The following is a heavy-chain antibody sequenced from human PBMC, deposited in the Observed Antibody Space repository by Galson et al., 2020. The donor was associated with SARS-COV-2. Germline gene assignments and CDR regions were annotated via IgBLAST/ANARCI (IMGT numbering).Heavy chain of an antibody. Sequence: GGSLRPSCAASGFTFSSYWMSWVRQAPGKGLEWVANIKQDGSEKYYVDSVKGRFTISRDNAKNSLYLQMNSLRAEDTAVYYCARDAYCSGGSCYFPGFDYWGQGTLVTVSS. CDR3: ARDAYCSGGSCYFPGFDY. V-gene: IGHV3-7*03. CDR2: IKQDGSEK. D-gene: IGHD2-15*01. J-gene: IGHJ4*02. CDR1: GFTFSSYW.